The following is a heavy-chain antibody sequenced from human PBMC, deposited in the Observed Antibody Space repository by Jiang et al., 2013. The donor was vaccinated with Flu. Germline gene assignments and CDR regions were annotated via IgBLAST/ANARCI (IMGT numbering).Heavy chain of an antibody. CDR2: VYYSGST. J-gene: IGHJ3*01. Sequence: GLLKPSETLSLTCSVSGASVSSGFYYWSWVRQPPGKGLEWIGYVYYSGSTNYNPSLKSRVAISVDTSKNQFTLKLSPVTAADTAVYFCARVHHYGTDSFDFWGQGTMVTVSS. CDR1: GASVSSGFYY. V-gene: IGHV4-61*01. CDR3: ARVHHYGTDSFDF. D-gene: IGHD3-10*01.